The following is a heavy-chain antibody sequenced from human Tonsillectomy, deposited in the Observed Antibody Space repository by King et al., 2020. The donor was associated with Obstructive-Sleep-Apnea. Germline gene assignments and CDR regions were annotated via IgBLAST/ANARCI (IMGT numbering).Heavy chain of an antibody. CDR1: GLTFRNAW. Sequence: VQLVESGGGLVKPGGSLRLSCAASGLTFRNAWMSWVRQTPGKGLEWVGRIKTKTDDETTDYAAPVKGRLTISRDDSKDTMYLQMNSLKTEDTAVYYCTTEGGWVPAALFDYWGQGTLVIVSS. V-gene: IGHV3-15*01. CDR2: IKTKTDDETT. J-gene: IGHJ4*02. CDR3: TTEGGWVPAALFDY. D-gene: IGHD2-2*01.